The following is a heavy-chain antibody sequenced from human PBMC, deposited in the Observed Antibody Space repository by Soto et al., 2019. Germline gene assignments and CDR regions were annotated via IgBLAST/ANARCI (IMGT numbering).Heavy chain of an antibody. CDR2: IYYSGST. Sequence: SETLSLTCSVSGDSVSSISHYWAWIRLSPGKGLEWIGSIYYSGSTYYNPSLKSRVTISVDTSKNQFSLKLSSVTAADTAVYYCARDIVVVPAVTGWFDPWGQGTLVTVSS. CDR3: ARDIVVVPAVTGWFDP. J-gene: IGHJ5*02. CDR1: GDSVSSISHY. V-gene: IGHV4-39*01. D-gene: IGHD2-2*01.